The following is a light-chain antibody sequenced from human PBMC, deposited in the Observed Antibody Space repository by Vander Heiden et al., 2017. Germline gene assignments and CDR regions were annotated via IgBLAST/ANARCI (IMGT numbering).Light chain of an antibody. CDR1: QSISAD. V-gene: IGKV3-11*01. Sequence: EIVLTQSPATLSLSPGERATLSCRASQSISADLAWYQQKPGQAPRRLIYDASNRATGIPARFSGSGSGTDFTLTISNLEPEDFAVYYCQQRNGWPRTFGQGTKVEI. J-gene: IGKJ2*01. CDR3: QQRNGWPRT. CDR2: DAS.